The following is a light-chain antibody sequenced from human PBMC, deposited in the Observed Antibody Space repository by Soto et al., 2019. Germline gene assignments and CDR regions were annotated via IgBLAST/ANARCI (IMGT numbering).Light chain of an antibody. CDR3: QQYYSTPPT. J-gene: IGKJ3*01. CDR1: QSVLYSSNNKNY. V-gene: IGKV4-1*01. CDR2: WAS. Sequence: DIVMTQSPDSLAVSLGERATINCKSSQSVLYSSNNKNYLAWYQQKPGQPPKLLIYWASTRESGVPDRFSGSGSGTDFTLTISSLQAEDVAICYCQQYYSTPPTFGPGTKVDIK.